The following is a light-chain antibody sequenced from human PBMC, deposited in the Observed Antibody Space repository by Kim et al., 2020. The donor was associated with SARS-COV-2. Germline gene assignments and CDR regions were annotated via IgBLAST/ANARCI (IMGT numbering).Light chain of an antibody. CDR1: SGPFVSRY. Sequence: LTQPHSVSESPGKTVTISCTRNSGPFVSRYVHWYQQRPGSGPNIVIYEGYQRRYGVPDRFSGSIDGSSNSASLTISGLKTEDEADYYCQSYENNNWVFGGGTPLTVL. CDR3: QSYENNNWV. J-gene: IGLJ3*02. V-gene: IGLV6-57*03. CDR2: EGY.